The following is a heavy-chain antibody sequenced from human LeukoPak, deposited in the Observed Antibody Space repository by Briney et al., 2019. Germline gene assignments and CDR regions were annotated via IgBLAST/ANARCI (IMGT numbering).Heavy chain of an antibody. CDR2: IRYEGSNK. D-gene: IGHD3-10*02. CDR3: AKDSRAMIGYMDV. CDR1: GLTFSSYG. J-gene: IGHJ6*03. Sequence: GASLRLSCAAPGLTFSSYGMHCVSHAPGKGLEWEPFIRYEGSNKYYADSVNRRYTISRDTSKNTLYLQFNSQRAQAMAENYSAKDSRAMIGYMDVWGKGTTVTVSS. V-gene: IGHV3-30*02.